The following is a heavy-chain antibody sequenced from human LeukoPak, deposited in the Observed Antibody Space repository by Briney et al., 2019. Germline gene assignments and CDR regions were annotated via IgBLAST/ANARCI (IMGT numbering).Heavy chain of an antibody. D-gene: IGHD2-2*01. J-gene: IGHJ6*02. CDR2: IYPGDSDT. V-gene: IGHV5-51*01. CDR3: AGLGEEYCSSTSCYRYGMDV. Sequence: GESLKISCKGSGYSFTSYWIGWVRQMPGKGLEWMGIIYPGDSDTRYSPSFQGQVTISADKSISTAYLQWSSPKASDTAMYYCAGLGEEYCSSTSCYRYGMDVWGQGTTVTVSS. CDR1: GYSFTSYW.